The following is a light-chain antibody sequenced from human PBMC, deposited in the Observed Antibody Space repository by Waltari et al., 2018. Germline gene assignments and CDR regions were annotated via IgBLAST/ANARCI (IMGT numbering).Light chain of an antibody. CDR2: EVS. CDR1: SSDVRGYNY. J-gene: IGLJ1*01. Sequence: QSALTQPASVSGSPGQSITISCTGTSSDVRGYNYVSWYQQHPGKAPNLMIYEVSNRPSGVSNRFSGSKSGNTASLTISGLQAEDEADYYCSSYTSSSTPLVFGTGTKVTVL. CDR3: SSYTSSSTPLV. V-gene: IGLV2-14*01.